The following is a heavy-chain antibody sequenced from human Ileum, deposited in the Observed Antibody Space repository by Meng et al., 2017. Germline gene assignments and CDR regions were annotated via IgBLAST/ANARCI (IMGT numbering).Heavy chain of an antibody. V-gene: IGHV4-39*02. CDR2: FYYPALA. J-gene: IGHJ5*02. Sequence: QLQLQESGPGLVQPSETLSLTCTLSGGSISGSTYYWVWIRQPPGKGLEWIGSFYYPALASYNPSLKRRVTISADTSRNNFSLRLTSVTAADTAVYYCASRYSSSPGWFDPWGQGTLVTVSS. D-gene: IGHD6-6*01. CDR3: ASRYSSSPGWFDP. CDR1: GGSISGSTYY.